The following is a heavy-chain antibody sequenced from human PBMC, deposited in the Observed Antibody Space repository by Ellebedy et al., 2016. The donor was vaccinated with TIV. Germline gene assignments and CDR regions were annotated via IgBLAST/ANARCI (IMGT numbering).Heavy chain of an antibody. J-gene: IGHJ2*01. CDR1: GFSVTNNY. CDR2: IYAGGTT. CDR3: ARAIYGASYL. D-gene: IGHD4-17*01. Sequence: GGSLRLSCAASGFSVTNNYMSWVRQAPGQGLEWVSLIYAGGTTNYADSVKGRFTISRDTSNNNVHLEMNSLGAEDTAVYYCARAIYGASYLWGRGTLVTVSS. V-gene: IGHV3-53*01.